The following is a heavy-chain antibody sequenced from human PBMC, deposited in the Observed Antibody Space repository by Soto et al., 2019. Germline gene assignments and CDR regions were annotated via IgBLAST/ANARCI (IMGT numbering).Heavy chain of an antibody. CDR1: GFTFSSYS. Sequence: EVQLVESGGGLVKPGGSLRLSCAASGFTFSSYSMNWVRQAPGKGLEWVSSISSSSSYIYYADSVKGRFTISRDKAKNSPYLQLNSLRAEDTAVYYCARDQPGYSYGYGLGYWGQGTLVTVSS. V-gene: IGHV3-21*01. D-gene: IGHD5-18*01. J-gene: IGHJ4*02. CDR2: ISSSSSYI. CDR3: ARDQPGYSYGYGLGY.